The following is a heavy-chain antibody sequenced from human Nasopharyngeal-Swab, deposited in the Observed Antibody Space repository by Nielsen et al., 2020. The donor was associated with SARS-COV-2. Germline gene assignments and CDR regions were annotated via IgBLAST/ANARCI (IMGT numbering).Heavy chain of an antibody. J-gene: IGHJ4*02. Sequence: GGSLRLSCAASGFTFGSYSMNWVRQAPGKGLEWVSSISSSSSYIYYADSVKGRFTISRDNAKNSLYLQMNSLRAKDTAVYYCARGSYYYDSSGYYDYWGQGTLVTVSS. CDR2: ISSSSSYI. CDR3: ARGSYYYDSSGYYDY. D-gene: IGHD3-22*01. CDR1: GFTFGSYS. V-gene: IGHV3-21*01.